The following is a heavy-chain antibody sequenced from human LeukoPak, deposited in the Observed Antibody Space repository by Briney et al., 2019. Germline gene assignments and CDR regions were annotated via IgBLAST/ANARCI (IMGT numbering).Heavy chain of an antibody. J-gene: IGHJ6*03. CDR2: INHSGST. D-gene: IGHD1-14*01. CDR3: AKNHYYYMDV. CDR1: GGSFSGYY. Sequence: SETVSLTCAVYGGSFSGYYWSWIRQPPGKGLEWIGEINHSGSTNYNPSLKSRVTISVDTSKNQFSLKLSSVTAADTAVYYCAKNHYYYMDVWGKGTTVTISS. V-gene: IGHV4-34*01.